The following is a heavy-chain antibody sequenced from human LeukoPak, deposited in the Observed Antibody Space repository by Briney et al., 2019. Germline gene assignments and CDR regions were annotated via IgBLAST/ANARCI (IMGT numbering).Heavy chain of an antibody. V-gene: IGHV1-2*06. D-gene: IGHD5-18*01. J-gene: IGHJ4*02. CDR3: ARDRRGYSYGYYFDY. CDR2: INPNSGGT. CDR1: GYTFTGYY. Sequence: ASVKVSCKASGYTFTGYYMQWVRQAPGQGLEWMGRINPNSGGTNYAQKFQGRVTMTRDTSISTAYMELSRLRSDDTAVYYCARDRRGYSYGYYFDYWGQGTLVTVSS.